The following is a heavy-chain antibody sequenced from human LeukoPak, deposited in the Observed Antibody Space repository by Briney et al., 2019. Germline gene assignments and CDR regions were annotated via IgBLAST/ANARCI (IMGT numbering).Heavy chain of an antibody. D-gene: IGHD3-9*01. CDR1: GYSLTSYW. V-gene: IGHV5-51*01. CDR2: IYPGDSDT. J-gene: IGHJ5*02. CDR3: AGCRYDILTGYYIPNWFDP. Sequence: GESLKISCKGSGYSLTSYWIGWVRQMPGKGLEWMGIIYPGDSDTRYSPSFQGQVTISADKSISTAYLQWSSLKASDTAMYYCAGCRYDILTGYYIPNWFDPWGQGTLVTVSS.